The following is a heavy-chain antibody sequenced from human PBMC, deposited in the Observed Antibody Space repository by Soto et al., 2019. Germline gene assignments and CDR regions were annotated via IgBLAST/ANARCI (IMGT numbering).Heavy chain of an antibody. V-gene: IGHV3-9*01. D-gene: IGHD3-10*01. Sequence: EVRLVESGGGLVQPGRSLRLSCAASGVTFDDYAMHWVRHAPGKGLEWVSGITWNSGTIDYADSVKGRFTLSRDNAKNSLDLQMNSLRAEDTALYYCAKDTFYGSGTYYLLSDWGQGTLVTVSS. CDR3: AKDTFYGSGTYYLLSD. CDR1: GVTFDDYA. J-gene: IGHJ4*02. CDR2: ITWNSGTI.